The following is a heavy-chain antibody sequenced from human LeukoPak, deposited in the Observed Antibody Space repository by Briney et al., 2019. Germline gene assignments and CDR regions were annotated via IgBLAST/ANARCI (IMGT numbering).Heavy chain of an antibody. J-gene: IGHJ4*02. CDR1: GFTFSSYW. Sequence: PGGSLRLSCAASGFTFSSYWMSWVRQAPGEGLEWVANIKQDGSEKYYVDSVKGRFTISRDNAKNSLYLQMNSLRAEDTAVYYCARDPVFGYSYGYVFDYWGQGTLVTVSS. D-gene: IGHD5-18*01. V-gene: IGHV3-7*01. CDR2: IKQDGSEK. CDR3: ARDPVFGYSYGYVFDY.